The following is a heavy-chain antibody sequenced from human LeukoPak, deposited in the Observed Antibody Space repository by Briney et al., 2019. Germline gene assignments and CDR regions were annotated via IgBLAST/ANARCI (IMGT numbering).Heavy chain of an antibody. D-gene: IGHD3-3*01. V-gene: IGHV4-34*01. CDR2: INHSGST. CDR3: ARGPTRITIFGVVITNAFDI. J-gene: IGHJ3*02. CDR1: GGSFSGYY. Sequence: SETLSLTCAVYGGSFSGYYWSWIRQPPGKGLEWIGEINHSGSTNYNPSLKSRVTISVDTSKNQFSLKLSSVTAADTAVYYCARGPTRITIFGVVITNAFDIWGQGTMVTVSS.